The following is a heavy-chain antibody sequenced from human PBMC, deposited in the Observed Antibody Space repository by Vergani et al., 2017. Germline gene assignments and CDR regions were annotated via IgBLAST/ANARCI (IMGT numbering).Heavy chain of an antibody. CDR3: AFQGRGVLSGMDV. CDR2: IGPSDSYT. Sequence: EVQLVQSGAEVKKPGESLKISCKGSGYSFTSYWIGWVRQMPGKGLEWMGRIGPSDSYTNYSPSFQGHVTSSADKSISTAYLQWSSLKASGTAMYYCAFQGRGVLSGMDVWGQGTTVTVSS. J-gene: IGHJ6*02. D-gene: IGHD3-10*01. CDR1: GYSFTSYW. V-gene: IGHV5-10-1*01.